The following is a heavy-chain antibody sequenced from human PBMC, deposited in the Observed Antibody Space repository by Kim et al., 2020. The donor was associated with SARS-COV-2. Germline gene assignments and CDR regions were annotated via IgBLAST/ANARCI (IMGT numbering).Heavy chain of an antibody. CDR2: IDPTDSYT. CDR3: ARLPFPYMSNDF. V-gene: IGHV5-10-1*01. J-gene: IGHJ4*02. Sequence: GESLKISCQGSGYIFTDHWVSWVRQMPGKGLEWMGRIDPTDSYTNYSPSFQGHVTISVDKSTNTAFLEWSSLKASDTAVYYCARLPFPYMSNDFWGQGTLVTVSS. D-gene: IGHD3-16*01. CDR1: GYIFTDHW.